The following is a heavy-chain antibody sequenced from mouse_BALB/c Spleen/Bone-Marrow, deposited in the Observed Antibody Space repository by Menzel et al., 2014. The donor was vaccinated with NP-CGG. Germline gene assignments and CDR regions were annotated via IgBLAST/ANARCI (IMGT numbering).Heavy chain of an antibody. CDR3: SRLRMITTYFDV. D-gene: IGHD2-4*01. V-gene: IGHV5-9-3*01. Sequence: VHLVESGGGLAKPGGSLQLSCAASGFTFSTYAMSWVRQTPEKRLEWVATISSSGSYTYYPDSVKGRFTISRDNAKNXLYLQMSSLRSEDTAMFYCSRLRMITTYFDVWGAGTTVTVSS. CDR1: GFTFSTYA. CDR2: ISSSGSYT. J-gene: IGHJ1*01.